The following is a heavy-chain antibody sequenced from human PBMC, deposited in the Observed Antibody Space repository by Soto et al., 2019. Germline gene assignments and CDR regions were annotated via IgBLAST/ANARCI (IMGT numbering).Heavy chain of an antibody. Sequence: SETLSLTCTVSGASITTAYYWTWVRQHPVKGLEWIGHIYYSGSTNYNPSLKSRVTISVDTSKNQFSLKLSSVTAADTAVYYCARGMLGGWFDPWGQGTLVTVSS. CDR1: GASITTAYY. J-gene: IGHJ5*02. CDR3: ARGMLGGWFDP. D-gene: IGHD2-8*01. CDR2: IYYSGST. V-gene: IGHV4-59*13.